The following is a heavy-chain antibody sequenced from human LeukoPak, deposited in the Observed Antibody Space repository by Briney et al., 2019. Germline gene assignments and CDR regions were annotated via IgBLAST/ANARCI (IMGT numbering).Heavy chain of an antibody. Sequence: PGGSLRLSCAASGFSFSSYSMNWVRQAPGKGLEWVSSISSSGSYIYYADSLKGRSTISRDNAKNSLYLQMNSLRAEDTAVYYCARDSSGWLHEYWGQGTLVTVSS. D-gene: IGHD6-19*01. CDR2: ISSSGSYI. V-gene: IGHV3-21*01. J-gene: IGHJ4*02. CDR3: ARDSSGWLHEY. CDR1: GFSFSSYS.